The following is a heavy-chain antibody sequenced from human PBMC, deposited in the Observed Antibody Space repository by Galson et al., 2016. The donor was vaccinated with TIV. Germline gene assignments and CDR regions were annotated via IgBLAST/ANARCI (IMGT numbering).Heavy chain of an antibody. D-gene: IGHD4-17*01. J-gene: IGHJ2*01. Sequence: ALVKPTQTLTLTCTFSGFSLNSDGMCVSWIRQPPGKALEWLARIDWDGDKYYSTFLQTRLTISKDTSKNQVVLTMTNMDPVDTATYYCVRTPYGDSFGWYFDLWGRGTPVTVSS. V-gene: IGHV2-70*11. CDR3: VRTPYGDSFGWYFDL. CDR1: GFSLNSDGMC. CDR2: IDWDGDK.